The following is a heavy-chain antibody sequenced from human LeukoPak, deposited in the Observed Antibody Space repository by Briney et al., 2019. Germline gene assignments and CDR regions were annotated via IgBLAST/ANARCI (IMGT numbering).Heavy chain of an antibody. Sequence: GGSLRLSCAASGFTFSSYAMSWVRQAPGKGLEWVSAISGSGGSTYYADSVKGRFTISRDNSKNTLYLQMNSLRAEDTAVYHCAKDLWRYCGGDCYSYSPFDYWGQGTLVTVSS. CDR2: ISGSGGST. CDR1: GFTFSSYA. CDR3: AKDLWRYCGGDCYSYSPFDY. V-gene: IGHV3-23*01. J-gene: IGHJ4*02. D-gene: IGHD2-21*02.